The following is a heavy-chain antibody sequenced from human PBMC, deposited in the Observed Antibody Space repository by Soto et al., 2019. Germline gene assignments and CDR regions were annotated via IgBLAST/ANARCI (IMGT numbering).Heavy chain of an antibody. CDR1: GYSFTSYW. CDR3: ARHTPRSGSYGVDP. Sequence: GESLKISCKGSGYSFTSYWIGWVRQMPGKGLECLGIIYPVDSDTSYSPSFQGQVTFSADKSISTAYLQWSSLKASDTAMYYCARHTPRSGSYGVDPWGQGTLVTVSS. CDR2: IYPVDSDT. J-gene: IGHJ5*02. V-gene: IGHV5-51*01. D-gene: IGHD3-10*01.